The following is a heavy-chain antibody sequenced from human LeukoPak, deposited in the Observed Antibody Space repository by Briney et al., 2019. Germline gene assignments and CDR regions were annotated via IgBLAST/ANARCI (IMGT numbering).Heavy chain of an antibody. CDR3: ARHCPTEAVAGLPDY. D-gene: IGHD6-19*01. Sequence: GESLKISCKGSGYSFTSYWIGWVRQMPGKGLEWMGIIYPGDSDTRYSPSFQGQVTISADKSISTAYLQWSSLKASDTAMHYCARHCPTEAVAGLPDYWGQGTLVTVSS. CDR2: IYPGDSDT. J-gene: IGHJ4*02. V-gene: IGHV5-51*01. CDR1: GYSFTSYW.